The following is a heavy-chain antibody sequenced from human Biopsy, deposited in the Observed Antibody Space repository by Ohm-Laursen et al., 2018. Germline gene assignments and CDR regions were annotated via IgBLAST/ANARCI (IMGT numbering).Heavy chain of an antibody. CDR3: ARRRPIDY. Sequence: SQTLSLTCAVYGESFNGYYWSWIRQTPGKGLEWIGEINHSGRTNYNPSLKSRVTISVDTSKNQFSLKVRSVTAADTAVYYCARRRPIDYWGQGILVTVSS. CDR1: GESFNGYY. V-gene: IGHV4-34*01. CDR2: INHSGRT. J-gene: IGHJ4*02.